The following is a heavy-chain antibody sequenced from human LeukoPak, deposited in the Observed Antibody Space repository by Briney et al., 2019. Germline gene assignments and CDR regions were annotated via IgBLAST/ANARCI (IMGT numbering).Heavy chain of an antibody. CDR3: AREGEVAAHWYFDL. CDR1: GYTFTGYY. D-gene: IGHD6-19*01. Sequence: ASVKVSCKASGYTFTGYYMHWVRQAPGQGLEWMGWISPNSGGTNYAQKFQGRVTMTRDASISTAYMELSRLRSDDTAVYYCAREGEVAAHWYFDLWGRGTLVTVCS. CDR2: ISPNSGGT. V-gene: IGHV1-2*02. J-gene: IGHJ2*01.